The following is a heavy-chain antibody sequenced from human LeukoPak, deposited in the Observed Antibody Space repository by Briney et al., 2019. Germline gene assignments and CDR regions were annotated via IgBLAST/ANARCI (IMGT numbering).Heavy chain of an antibody. J-gene: IGHJ4*02. Sequence: TGGSLRLSCAASGFTFSSYSMNWVRQAPGKGLEWVSSISSSSSYIYYADSVKGRFTISRDNAKNSLYLQMNSLRAEDTAVYYCARVYSRVGPFDYWGQGTLVTVSS. CDR3: ARVYSRVGPFDY. V-gene: IGHV3-21*01. D-gene: IGHD5-18*01. CDR2: ISSSSSYI. CDR1: GFTFSSYS.